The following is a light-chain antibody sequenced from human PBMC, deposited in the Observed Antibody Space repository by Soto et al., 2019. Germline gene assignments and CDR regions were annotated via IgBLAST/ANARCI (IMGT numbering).Light chain of an antibody. Sequence: QSVLTQPASVSRSPGQSITISCTGTSSYVGGYNYVSWYQQHPGKAPKLMIYDVSNRPSGVSNRFSGSKSGNTASLTISGLQAEDEADYYCSSYTSSSTRVFGNGTKVTVL. CDR1: SSYVGGYNY. CDR2: DVS. CDR3: SSYTSSSTRV. J-gene: IGLJ1*01. V-gene: IGLV2-14*01.